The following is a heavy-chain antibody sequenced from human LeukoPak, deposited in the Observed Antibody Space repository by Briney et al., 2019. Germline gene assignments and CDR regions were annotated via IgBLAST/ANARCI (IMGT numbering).Heavy chain of an antibody. D-gene: IGHD6-13*01. CDR3: AGTPPRRMAAAGDLIDY. Sequence: SETLSLTCTVSGGSISTYYWSWIRQPPGKGLEWIGYIYNSGSTNYNPSLKSRVTISIDTSKNQFSLKLTSVTAADTAVYYCAGTPPRRMAAAGDLIDYWGQGTLVTVSS. J-gene: IGHJ4*02. CDR1: GGSISTYY. V-gene: IGHV4-59*01. CDR2: IYNSGST.